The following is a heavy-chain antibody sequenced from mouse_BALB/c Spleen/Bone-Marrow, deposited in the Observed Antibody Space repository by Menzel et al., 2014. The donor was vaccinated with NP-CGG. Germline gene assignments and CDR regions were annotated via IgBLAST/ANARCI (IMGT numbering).Heavy chain of an antibody. V-gene: IGHV1S81*02. CDR2: INPSNGRT. D-gene: IGHD2-1*01. Sequence: VQLQQSGAELVKPGASVKLSCKASGYTFTSYWMHWVKQRPGQGLEWIGEINPSNGRTNYNEKFKSKATLTVDKSFSTAYMQLSSLTSEDSAVYYCARCYYGNYFDYWGQGTTLTVSS. CDR3: ARCYYGNYFDY. J-gene: IGHJ2*01. CDR1: GYTFTSYW.